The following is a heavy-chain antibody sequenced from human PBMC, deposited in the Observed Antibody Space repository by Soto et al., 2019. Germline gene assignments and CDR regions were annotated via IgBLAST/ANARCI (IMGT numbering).Heavy chain of an antibody. CDR2: IYHNGNT. V-gene: IGHV4-4*02. CDR1: GDTLTSNVW. CDR3: ARDSAVPGETDRFDS. Sequence: PSETLSLTCAVSGDTLTSNVWWNWVRQTSGKGLEWIGEIYHNGNTDYNPSLKSRVTMSVDKSRNQFSLMLSSVTAADTAIYYCARDSAVPGETDRFDSWGQGTLVTVSS. J-gene: IGHJ4*02. D-gene: IGHD6-19*01.